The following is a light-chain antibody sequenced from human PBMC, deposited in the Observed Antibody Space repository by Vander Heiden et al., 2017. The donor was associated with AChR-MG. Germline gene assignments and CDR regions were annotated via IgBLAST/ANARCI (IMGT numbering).Light chain of an antibody. Sequence: QSVLPQPPSLSAAPAHRATIPCTGSSANIGAGYDGHWYQQVPGTAPKLLIDGNSNRPSGVPDRFSGSKSGTSASLAITGLQAEDEADYYCQSYDSSLSVVFGGGTKLTVL. CDR1: SANIGAGYD. J-gene: IGLJ3*02. CDR2: GNS. V-gene: IGLV1-40*01. CDR3: QSYDSSLSVV.